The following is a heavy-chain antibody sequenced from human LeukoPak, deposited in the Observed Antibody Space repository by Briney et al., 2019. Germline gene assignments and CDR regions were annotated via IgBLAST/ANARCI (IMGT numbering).Heavy chain of an antibody. J-gene: IGHJ3*02. CDR1: GGSFSGCY. CDR2: INHSGST. Sequence: SETLSLTCAVYGGSFSGCYWSWIRQPPGKGLEWIGEINHSGSTNYNPSLKSRVTISVDTSKNQFSLKLSSVTAADTAVYYCAREVVGATPPAFDIWGQGTMVTVSS. D-gene: IGHD1-26*01. V-gene: IGHV4-34*01. CDR3: AREVVGATPPAFDI.